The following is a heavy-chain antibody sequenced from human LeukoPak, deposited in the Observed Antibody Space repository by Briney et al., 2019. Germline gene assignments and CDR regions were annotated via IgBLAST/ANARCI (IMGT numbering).Heavy chain of an antibody. CDR1: GGSISSYY. CDR2: ISWNSGSI. Sequence: LSLTCTVSGGSISSYYWNWIRQPPGKGLEWVSGISWNSGSIDYADSVRGRFTISRDNAKNSLYLQMNSLRVEDTAFYYCAKDNRRHYTSGPNPDSLHWGQGALVTVSS. D-gene: IGHD6-19*01. V-gene: IGHV3-9*01. J-gene: IGHJ4*02. CDR3: AKDNRRHYTSGPNPDSLH.